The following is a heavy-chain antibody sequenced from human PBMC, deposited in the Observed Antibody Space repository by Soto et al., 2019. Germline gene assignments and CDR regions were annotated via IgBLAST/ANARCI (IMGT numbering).Heavy chain of an antibody. D-gene: IGHD3-22*01. J-gene: IGHJ4*01. CDR3: ASLPQGYYDRSGRLVDY. CDR2: ISAGGSDI. CDR1: GFTFSYYY. V-gene: IGHV3-11*01. Sequence: GGSLRLSCASSGFTFSYYYMSWSRQAPGKGLEWVAYISAGGSDIYYGDSVKGRFTVSRDNTKKSLYLQMSNLRADDTAIYYCASLPQGYYDRSGRLVDYWGHGTLVTVSS.